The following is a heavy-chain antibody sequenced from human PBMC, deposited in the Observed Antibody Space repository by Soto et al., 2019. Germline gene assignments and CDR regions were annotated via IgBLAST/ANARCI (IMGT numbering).Heavy chain of an antibody. J-gene: IGHJ6*02. D-gene: IGHD6-13*01. CDR1: GFTFTSSA. Sequence: GASVKVSCKASGFTFTSSAVQWVRQARGQRLEWIGWIVVGSGNTNYAQKFQERVTITRDMSTSTAYMELSSLRSEDTAVYYCAAVTLDSSSTRGKIRYYCYGMDVWG. CDR2: IVVGSGNT. CDR3: AAVTLDSSSTRGKIRYYCYGMDV. V-gene: IGHV1-58*01.